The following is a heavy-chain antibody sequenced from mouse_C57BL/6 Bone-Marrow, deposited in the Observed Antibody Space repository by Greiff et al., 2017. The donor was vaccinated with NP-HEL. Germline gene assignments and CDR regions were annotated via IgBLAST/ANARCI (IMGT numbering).Heavy chain of an antibody. J-gene: IGHJ2*01. CDR1: GYTFTSYG. CDR3: ARRLLLYYFDY. D-gene: IGHD1-1*02. V-gene: IGHV1-81*01. Sequence: VQLKQSGAELARPGASVKLSCKASGYTFTSYGISWVKQRTGQGLEWIGEIYPRSGNTYYNEKFKGKATLTADKSSSTAYMELRSLTSEDSAVYFCARRLLLYYFDYWGQGTTLTVSS. CDR2: IYPRSGNT.